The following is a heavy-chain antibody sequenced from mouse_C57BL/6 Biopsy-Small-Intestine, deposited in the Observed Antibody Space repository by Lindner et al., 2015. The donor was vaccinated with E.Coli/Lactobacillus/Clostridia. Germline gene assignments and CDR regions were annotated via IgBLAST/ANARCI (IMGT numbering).Heavy chain of an antibody. D-gene: IGHD3-1*01. J-gene: IGHJ2*01. Sequence: SVKVSCKASGYTFTTYHIHWVRQAPGQGLEWVGMINPSGGTTSYAQKFQGRVSVTRDTSTRTVYMELSSLRSEDTAVYYCVRVFGQQLIRYFDYWGQGTLVSVSS. CDR2: INPSGGTT. V-gene: IGHV1-64*01. CDR3: VRVFGQQLIRYFDY. CDR1: GYTFTTYH.